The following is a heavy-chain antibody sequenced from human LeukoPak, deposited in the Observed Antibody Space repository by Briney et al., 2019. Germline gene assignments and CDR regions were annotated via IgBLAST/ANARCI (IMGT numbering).Heavy chain of an antibody. J-gene: IGHJ5*02. CDR2: INPSGGYT. CDR1: GYAFTNYY. V-gene: IGHV1-46*01. D-gene: IGHD3-10*01. CDR3: ARYPYGSGSYQA. Sequence: GASVKVSCKASGYAFTNYYMHWVRQAPGQGLEWMGIINPSGGYTSYAQKFQGRVTMTRDTSTSTVYMELSSLRSEDTAMYYCARYPYGSGSYQAWGQGTLVTVSS.